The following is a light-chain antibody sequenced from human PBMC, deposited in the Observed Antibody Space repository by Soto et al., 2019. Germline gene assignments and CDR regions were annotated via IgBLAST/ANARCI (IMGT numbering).Light chain of an antibody. Sequence: EIVLTQSPGTLSLSPGEKATLSCRASQSVSSTYLAWYQQKPGQAPRLLIYGASSRATGIPDRFSGSGSGTDFTLTISSLEPEDVAVYYCQQDCGSPRYTFGQGTKLEIK. CDR3: QQDCGSPRYT. J-gene: IGKJ2*01. CDR2: GAS. V-gene: IGKV3-20*01. CDR1: QSVSSTY.